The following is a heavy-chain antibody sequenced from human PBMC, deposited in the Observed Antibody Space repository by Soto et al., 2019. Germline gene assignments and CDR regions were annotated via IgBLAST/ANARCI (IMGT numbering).Heavy chain of an antibody. CDR3: AHSLIGYYYDSSGSNWFDP. D-gene: IGHD3-22*01. CDR2: IYWDDDK. V-gene: IGHV2-5*02. CDR1: GFSLSTSGVG. Sequence: QITLKESGPTLVKTTQTLTLTCTFSGFSLSTSGVGVGWIRQPPGKALEWLALIYWDDDKRYSPSLKGRLTITKDTSKIQVVLTMTNMDPVDTATYYCAHSLIGYYYDSSGSNWFDPWGQGTLVTVSS. J-gene: IGHJ5*02.